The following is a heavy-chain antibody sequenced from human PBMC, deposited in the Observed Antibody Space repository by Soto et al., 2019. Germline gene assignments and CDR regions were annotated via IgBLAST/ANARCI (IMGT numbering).Heavy chain of an antibody. CDR3: ARASSSWYGYYYYYGMDV. Sequence: TSETLSLTCTVSGGSISSYYWSWIRQPPGKGLEWIGYIYYSGSTNYNPSPKSRVTISVDTSKNQFSLKLSSVTAADTAVYYCARASSSWYGYYYYYGMDVWGQGTTVTVSS. V-gene: IGHV4-59*01. CDR1: GGSISSYY. CDR2: IYYSGST. D-gene: IGHD6-13*01. J-gene: IGHJ6*02.